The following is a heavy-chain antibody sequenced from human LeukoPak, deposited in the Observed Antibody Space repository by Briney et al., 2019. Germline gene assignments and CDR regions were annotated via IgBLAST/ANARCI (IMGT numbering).Heavy chain of an antibody. J-gene: IGHJ6*03. CDR2: IYTSGSA. CDR3: ARVVPAKGFYYYYYMDV. CDR1: GDSISVYY. D-gene: IGHD2-2*01. Sequence: SETLSLTCTVSGDSISVYYWTWIRQPAGKGLEWIGRIYTSGSANYNPSLKSRVTMSVDTSKNQFSLRLTSVTAADTAVYYCARVVPAKGFYYYYYMDVWGKGTTVTVSS. V-gene: IGHV4-4*07.